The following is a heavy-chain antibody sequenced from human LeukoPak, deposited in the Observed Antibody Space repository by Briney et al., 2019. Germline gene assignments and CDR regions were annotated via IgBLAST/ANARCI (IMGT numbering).Heavy chain of an antibody. CDR2: IRSKANSYAT. CDR1: GFTFSGSA. D-gene: IGHD3-22*01. Sequence: GGSLRLSCAASGFTFSGSAMHWVRQASGKGLEWVGRIRSKANSYATAYAASVKGRFTISRDDSKNTAYLQMNSLKTEDTAVYYCTRHGRYYDSSGYYYYFDYWGQGTLVTVSS. V-gene: IGHV3-73*01. CDR3: TRHGRYYDSSGYYYYFDY. J-gene: IGHJ4*02.